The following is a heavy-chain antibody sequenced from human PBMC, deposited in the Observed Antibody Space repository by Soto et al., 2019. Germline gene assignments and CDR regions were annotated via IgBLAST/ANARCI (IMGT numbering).Heavy chain of an antibody. CDR2: IDYAGNT. CDR1: GGSISSSSYY. D-gene: IGHD2-15*01. J-gene: IGHJ4*02. V-gene: IGHV4-39*02. Sequence: QLQLQESGPGLVKPSETLSLTCTVSGGSISSSSYYWGWIRQPPGKGLEWIGRIDYAGNTYYTPSIKSRVTISVDTSKNQFSLKLSSVTAADTAVYYCAREGGRYCSGGSCQVDYWGQGTLVTVSS. CDR3: AREGGRYCSGGSCQVDY.